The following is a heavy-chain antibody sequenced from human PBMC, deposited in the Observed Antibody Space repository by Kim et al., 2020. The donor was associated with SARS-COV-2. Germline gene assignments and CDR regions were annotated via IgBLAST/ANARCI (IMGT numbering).Heavy chain of an antibody. CDR1: GDTIRSSYW. Sequence: SETLSLTCAVSGDTIRSSYWWSWVRQPPGKGLEWIGEIYHSGTSNQNPSLKSRVTMSVDTSKNQFSLKLTSVTAADTALYYCARDQRYCSRGSCYDLIDHWGQGTLVTVSS. V-gene: IGHV4-4*02. CDR3: ARDQRYCSRGSCYDLIDH. J-gene: IGHJ4*02. D-gene: IGHD2-15*01. CDR2: IYHSGTS.